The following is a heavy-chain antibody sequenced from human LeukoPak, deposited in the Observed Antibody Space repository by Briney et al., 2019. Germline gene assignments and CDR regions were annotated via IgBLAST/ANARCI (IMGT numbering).Heavy chain of an antibody. CDR3: AKGSAGYCSGNSCYPFDY. CDR1: GIPFSSYA. J-gene: IGHJ4*02. D-gene: IGHD2-15*01. V-gene: IGHV3-23*01. CDR2: ISGSGFST. Sequence: QPGGSLKLSCAASGIPFSSYAMSWVRQAPGKGLEWVSAISGSGFSTYHADSVKGRFTISRDNYKNTLYLQMNSLRAEDTALYYCAKGSAGYCSGNSCYPFDYRGQGTLVTVSS.